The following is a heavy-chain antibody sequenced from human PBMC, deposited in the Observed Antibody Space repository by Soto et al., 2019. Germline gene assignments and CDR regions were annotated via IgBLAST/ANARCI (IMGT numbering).Heavy chain of an antibody. CDR1: GFTFSSYS. Sequence: PGGTLRLCCAASGFTFSSYSMNWVRQAPGKGLEWVSYITSSSSTIYYTDSVKGRFTISRDNAKNSLYLQMNSLRDEDTAVYYCARDLYYGDYAWGQGTLVTVSS. D-gene: IGHD4-17*01. V-gene: IGHV3-48*02. J-gene: IGHJ5*02. CDR2: ITSSSSTI. CDR3: ARDLYYGDYA.